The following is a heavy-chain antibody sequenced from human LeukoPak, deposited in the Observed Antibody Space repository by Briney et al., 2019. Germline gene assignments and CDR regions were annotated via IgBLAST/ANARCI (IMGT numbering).Heavy chain of an antibody. V-gene: IGHV4-61*02. J-gene: IGHJ6*02. CDR3: ARLTMVRGVLPGDYYYGMDV. CDR2: IYTSGST. CDR1: GGSISSGSYY. Sequence: SQTLSLTCTVSGGSISSGSYYWSWIRQPAGKGLEWIGRIYTSGSTNYNPSLKSRVTISVDTSKNQFSLKLSSVTAADTAVYCCARLTMVRGVLPGDYYYGMDVWGQGTTVTVSS. D-gene: IGHD3-10*01.